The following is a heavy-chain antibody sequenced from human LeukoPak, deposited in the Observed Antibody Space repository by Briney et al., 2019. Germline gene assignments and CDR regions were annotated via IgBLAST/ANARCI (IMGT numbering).Heavy chain of an antibody. J-gene: IGHJ5*02. CDR1: GFTVSSNY. Sequence: GGSLRLSCAVSGFTVSSNYMTWVRQAPGKGLEWVSVIHSGDNTYYADSVKGRFTISRGNSKNTLYLQMNSLRVEDTAVYYCAKFLSYGWFDPWGQGTLVTVSS. CDR2: IHSGDNT. CDR3: AKFLSYGWFDP. V-gene: IGHV3-53*01. D-gene: IGHD3-3*01.